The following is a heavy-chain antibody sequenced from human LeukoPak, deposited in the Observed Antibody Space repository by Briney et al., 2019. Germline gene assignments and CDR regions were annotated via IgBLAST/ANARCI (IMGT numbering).Heavy chain of an antibody. D-gene: IGHD6-19*01. V-gene: IGHV3-23*01. Sequence: GGSLRLSCAASGFSFSSYAMTWARQAPVKGLEWVSAISGSGGSTYYADSVKGRFTISRDNSKNTLYLQMNSLRAEDTAVYYCAKDREQWLVSFRNLPDYWGQGTLVTVSS. CDR2: ISGSGGST. CDR3: AKDREQWLVSFRNLPDY. CDR1: GFSFSSYA. J-gene: IGHJ4*02.